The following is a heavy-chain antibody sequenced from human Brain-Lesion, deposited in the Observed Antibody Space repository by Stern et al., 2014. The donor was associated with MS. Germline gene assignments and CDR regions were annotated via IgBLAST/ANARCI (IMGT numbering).Heavy chain of an antibody. CDR2: IYYSGST. CDR1: GDSISRGANY. CDR3: ARGESSRYYYYFDY. D-gene: IGHD3-22*01. V-gene: IGHV4-30-4*01. J-gene: IGHJ4*02. Sequence: QDQLVPSGPGLVKPSQTLSLTCNVSGDSISRGANYWSWIRQSPGKGLEWLGYIYYSGSTFYNPSLKSRVTISVDTSQNQFSLRLSSVTAADTAVYYCARGESSRYYYYFDYWGQGTLVTVSS.